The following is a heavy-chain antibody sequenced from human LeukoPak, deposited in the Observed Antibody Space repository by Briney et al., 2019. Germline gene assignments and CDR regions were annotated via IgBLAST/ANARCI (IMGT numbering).Heavy chain of an antibody. D-gene: IGHD3-3*01. V-gene: IGHV4-39*07. CDR3: ARLRALRFLEYYMDV. CDR2: IYYSGST. CDR1: GGSISSSSYY. Sequence: SETLSLTCTVSGGSISSSSYYWGWIRQPPGKGLEWIGSIYYSGSTYYNPSLKSRVTISVDTSKNQFSLKLSSVTAADTAVYYCARLRALRFLEYYMDVWGKGTTVTVSS. J-gene: IGHJ6*03.